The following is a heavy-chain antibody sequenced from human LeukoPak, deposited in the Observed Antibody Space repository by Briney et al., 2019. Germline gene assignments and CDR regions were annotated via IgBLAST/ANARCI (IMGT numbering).Heavy chain of an antibody. V-gene: IGHV1-18*01. CDR1: GYSENFYG. CDR3: ARESGYSSTLFDY. CDR2: ISAYNGNT. J-gene: IGHJ4*02. Sequence: ASVKVSCKTSGYSENFYGITWVRQVAGQGLEWMGWISAYNGNTNYAQKLQGRVTMTTDTSTSTAYMELRSLRSDDTAVYYCARESGYSSTLFDYWGQGTLVTVSS. D-gene: IGHD6-13*01.